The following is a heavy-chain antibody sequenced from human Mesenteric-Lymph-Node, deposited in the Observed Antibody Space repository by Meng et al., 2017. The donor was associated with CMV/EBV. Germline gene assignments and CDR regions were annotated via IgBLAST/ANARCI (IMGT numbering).Heavy chain of an antibody. Sequence: GSLRLSCTVSGGSISSSSYYWGWIRQPPGKGLEWIGSIFYSGSTYYNPSLKSRVTISLDMSKDQFSLKLSSVTAADTAVYYCARGGGNGMDVWGQGTTVTVSS. D-gene: IGHD5-12*01. CDR3: ARGGGNGMDV. CDR2: IFYSGST. CDR1: GGSISSSSYY. J-gene: IGHJ6*02. V-gene: IGHV4-39*07.